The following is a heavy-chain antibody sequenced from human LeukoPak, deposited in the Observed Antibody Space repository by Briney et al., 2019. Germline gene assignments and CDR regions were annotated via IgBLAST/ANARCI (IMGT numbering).Heavy chain of an antibody. D-gene: IGHD6-19*01. CDR1: GGSISSDGYY. CDR2: IDCSGST. CDR3: ARHYRGSGWYFGY. J-gene: IGHJ4*02. Sequence: SETLCLTCTVSGGSISSDGYYWSWIRQHPGKGLEWIGEIDCSGSTNYNPSLKGRVTISVDTSKNQFSLKLSSVTAAGTAVYYCARHYRGSGWYFGYWGQGTLVTVCS. V-gene: IGHV4-61*08.